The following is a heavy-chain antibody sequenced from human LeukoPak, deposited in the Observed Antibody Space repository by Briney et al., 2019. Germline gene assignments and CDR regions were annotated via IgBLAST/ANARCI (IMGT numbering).Heavy chain of an antibody. J-gene: IGHJ4*02. D-gene: IGHD4-17*01. CDR3: ARDLTTVTTKAWDY. Sequence: GGSLRLSCAASGFTFSPYSMNRVRQAPGKGLEWVSSISSSSTYIYYADSVKGRFTISRDNAKNSLYLQMNSLRAEDTAVYYCARDLTTVTTKAWDYWGQGTLVTVSS. CDR2: ISSSSTYI. CDR1: GFTFSPYS. V-gene: IGHV3-21*01.